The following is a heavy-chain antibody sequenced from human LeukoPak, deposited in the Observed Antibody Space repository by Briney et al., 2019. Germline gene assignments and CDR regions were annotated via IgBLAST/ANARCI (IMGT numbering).Heavy chain of an antibody. V-gene: IGHV4-39*01. Sequence: SETLSLTCSVSGGSISNSSYYWGWIRQPPGKGLEWVGSIYYNGKSCYHLSRKSQVIISVDRSKDQFTLKLSSVTAADTAVYYCARHPSYCGADCYLNWFDPWGQGTLVTVSS. CDR3: ARHPSYCGADCYLNWFDP. CDR2: IYYNGKS. CDR1: GGSISNSSYY. J-gene: IGHJ5*02. D-gene: IGHD2-21*01.